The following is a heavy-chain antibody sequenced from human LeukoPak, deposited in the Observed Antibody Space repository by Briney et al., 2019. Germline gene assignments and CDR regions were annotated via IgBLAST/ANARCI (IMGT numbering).Heavy chain of an antibody. CDR1: GFTFNVFW. J-gene: IGHJ4*02. D-gene: IGHD2-2*01. V-gene: IGHV3-7*03. Sequence: GGSLRLSCAASGFTFNVFWMSWVRQAPGKGLEWVANIKQDGSEKYYVDSVRGRFTISRDNAKKSLYLQMNRLRAEDTAVYYCARETDSTLFDYWGQGTLVTVSS. CDR3: ARETDSTLFDY. CDR2: IKQDGSEK.